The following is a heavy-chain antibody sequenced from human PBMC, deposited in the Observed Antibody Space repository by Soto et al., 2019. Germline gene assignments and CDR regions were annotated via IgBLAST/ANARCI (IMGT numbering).Heavy chain of an antibody. Sequence: QVQLVQSGAEVKKPGSSVKVSCKAAGGNFSSYAISWVRQATGQGLEWMGGIIPIFGTANYAQKFQGRVTTTADESTSTAYMELSSLRSEDTAVYHCARDTGSAGYYDSSGYPIWGQGTMVTVSS. J-gene: IGHJ3*02. CDR3: ARDTGSAGYYDSSGYPI. V-gene: IGHV1-69*01. CDR2: IIPIFGTA. D-gene: IGHD3-22*01. CDR1: GGNFSSYA.